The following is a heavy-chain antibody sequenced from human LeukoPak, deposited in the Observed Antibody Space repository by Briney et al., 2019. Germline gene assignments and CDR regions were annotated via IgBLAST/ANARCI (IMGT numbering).Heavy chain of an antibody. Sequence: GGSLRLSCAASGFTFSSYAMSWVRQAPGKGLEWVSAISGSGGSTYYADSVKGRFTISRDNSKNTLYLQMNSLRAEDTAVYYCAKGPHIVVVVAASDYWGQGTLVTVSS. D-gene: IGHD2-15*01. CDR2: ISGSGGST. J-gene: IGHJ4*02. CDR3: AKGPHIVVVVAASDY. V-gene: IGHV3-23*01. CDR1: GFTFSSYA.